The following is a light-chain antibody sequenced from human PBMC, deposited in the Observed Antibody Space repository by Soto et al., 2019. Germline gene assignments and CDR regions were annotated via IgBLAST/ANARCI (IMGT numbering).Light chain of an antibody. CDR2: DAS. J-gene: IGKJ2*01. V-gene: IGKV3-11*01. Sequence: EIVLTQSPATLSLSPGERATLSCRASQSVSSYLAWYQQKPGQAPSLLIYDASNRATGIPARFSASGSGTDITLTIRRLAPEAFAVYNSQQLSNWPPYNFGQGTKLEIK. CDR1: QSVSSY. CDR3: QQLSNWPPYN.